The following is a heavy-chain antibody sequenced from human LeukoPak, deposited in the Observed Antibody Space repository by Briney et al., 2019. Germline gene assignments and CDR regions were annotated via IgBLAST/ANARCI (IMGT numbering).Heavy chain of an antibody. Sequence: GGSLRLSCAASGFTFSSYSMNWVRQAPGKGLEWVSYISSSGGIIYYADSVKGRFTISRDNAKNSLYLQMNRLRAEDTAVYYCARGYCSSGSCYSGDYWGQGTLVTVSS. D-gene: IGHD2-15*01. J-gene: IGHJ4*02. CDR1: GFTFSSYS. V-gene: IGHV3-48*04. CDR2: ISSSGGII. CDR3: ARGYCSSGSCYSGDY.